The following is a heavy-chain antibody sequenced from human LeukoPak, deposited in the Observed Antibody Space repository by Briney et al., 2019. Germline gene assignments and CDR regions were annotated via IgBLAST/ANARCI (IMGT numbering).Heavy chain of an antibody. D-gene: IGHD6-19*01. V-gene: IGHV1-2*06. CDR1: GYTFTGYY. Sequence: ASVKASCKASGYTFTGYYMHWVRQAPGQGLEWMGRINPNSGGTNYAQKFQGRVTMTRDTSISAAYMELSRLRSDDTAVYYCAREGIAVADPAFDIWGQGTMVTVSS. J-gene: IGHJ3*02. CDR3: AREGIAVADPAFDI. CDR2: INPNSGGT.